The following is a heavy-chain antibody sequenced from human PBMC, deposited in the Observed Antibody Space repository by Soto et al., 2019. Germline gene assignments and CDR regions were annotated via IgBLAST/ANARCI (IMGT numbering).Heavy chain of an antibody. CDR2: LSSRSTNI. CDR1: GFTLSDYY. D-gene: IGHD1-20*01. Sequence: GGSLRLSCAASGFTLSDYYVTWVRQAPGKGLEWVSSLSSRSTNIDLADSVKGRFTISRDNAKNSLYLEMNSLRAEDTAVYYCARERSAVITLYAFDVWGQGTKVTVSS. V-gene: IGHV3-21*06. CDR3: ARERSAVITLYAFDV. J-gene: IGHJ3*01.